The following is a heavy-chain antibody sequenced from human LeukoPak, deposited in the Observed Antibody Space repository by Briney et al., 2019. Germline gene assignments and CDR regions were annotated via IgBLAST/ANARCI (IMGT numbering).Heavy chain of an antibody. J-gene: IGHJ6*02. Sequence: SETLSLTCTVSGGSISGYYWSWIRQPPGKGLEWIGYIYYSGSTNYNPSLESRVTISVDTSNNQFSLKLSSVTAADTAVYYCAREDVDTVSGVYYYYGMDVWGQGATVTVSS. V-gene: IGHV4-59*01. CDR3: AREDVDTVSGVYYYYGMDV. D-gene: IGHD5-18*01. CDR2: IYYSGST. CDR1: GGSISGYY.